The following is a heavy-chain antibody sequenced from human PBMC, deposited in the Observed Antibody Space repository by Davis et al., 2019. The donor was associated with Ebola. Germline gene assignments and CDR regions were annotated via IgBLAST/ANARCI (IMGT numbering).Heavy chain of an antibody. CDR2: IKQDGSEK. CDR3: ARDGCSGGDCYSYWFDP. J-gene: IGHJ5*02. V-gene: IGHV3-7*03. D-gene: IGHD2-15*01. CDR1: GFTFSSYW. Sequence: PGGSLRLSCAASGFTFSSYWMSWVRQAPGKGLEWVANIKQDGSEKYYVDSVKGRFTISRDNAKNSLYLQMNSLRAEDTAVYYCARDGCSGGDCYSYWFDPWGQGSLVTVSS.